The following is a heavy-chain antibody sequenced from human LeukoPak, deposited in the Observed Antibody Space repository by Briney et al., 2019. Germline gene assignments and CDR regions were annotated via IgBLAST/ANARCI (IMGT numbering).Heavy chain of an antibody. CDR2: ISGSGGST. CDR3: AKGGDDFWSGFPYFDY. Sequence: PGGSLRLSCAAYGFTFSSYAMSWVRQAPGQGLEWVSAISGSGGSTYYADSVKGRFTICRDNSKNTLYLQMNSLRAEDTAVYYCAKGGDDFWSGFPYFDYWGQGTLVTVSS. D-gene: IGHD3-3*01. CDR1: GFTFSSYA. J-gene: IGHJ4*02. V-gene: IGHV3-23*01.